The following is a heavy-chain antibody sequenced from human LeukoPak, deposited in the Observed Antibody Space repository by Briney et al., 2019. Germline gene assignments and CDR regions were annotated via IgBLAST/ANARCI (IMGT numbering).Heavy chain of an antibody. CDR2: ISADNGNT. D-gene: IGHD3/OR15-3a*01. V-gene: IGHV1-18*01. J-gene: IGHJ6*03. CDR3: ARGRTRTYYYMDV. CDR1: GYTFTRYG. Sequence: ASVKVSCTAFGYTFTRYGISWVRQTPGQEGERMGWISADNGNTNYAQKLQGRVTMTTDTSTSTAYMELRSLRSDDTAVYYCARGRTRTYYYMDVWGKGTTVTVSS.